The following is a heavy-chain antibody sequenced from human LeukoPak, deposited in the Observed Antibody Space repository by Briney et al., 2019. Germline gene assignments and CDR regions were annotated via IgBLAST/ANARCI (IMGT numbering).Heavy chain of an antibody. CDR1: GGSFSGYY. D-gene: IGHD3-9*01. Sequence: SETLSLTCAVYGGSFSGYYWSWIRQPPGKGLEWIGEINHSGSTNYNPSLKSRVTISVDTSKNQFSLKLSSVTAADTAVYYCARSAILLTGYVNYYYYYYMDVWGKGTTVTISS. CDR2: INHSGST. V-gene: IGHV4-34*01. CDR3: ARSAILLTGYVNYYYYYYMDV. J-gene: IGHJ6*03.